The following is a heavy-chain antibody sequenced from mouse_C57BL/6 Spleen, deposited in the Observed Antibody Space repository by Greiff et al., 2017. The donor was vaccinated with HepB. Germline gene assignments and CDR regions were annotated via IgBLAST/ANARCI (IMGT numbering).Heavy chain of an antibody. Sequence: EVKLMESGAELVRPGASVKLSCTASGFNIKDDYMHWVKQRPEQGLEWIGWIDPENGDTEYASKFQGKATITADTSSNTAYLQLSSLTSEDTAVYYCTVNRPFAYWGQGTLVTVSA. D-gene: IGHD3-2*02. CDR3: TVNRPFAY. V-gene: IGHV14-4*01. CDR2: IDPENGDT. CDR1: GFNIKDDY. J-gene: IGHJ3*01.